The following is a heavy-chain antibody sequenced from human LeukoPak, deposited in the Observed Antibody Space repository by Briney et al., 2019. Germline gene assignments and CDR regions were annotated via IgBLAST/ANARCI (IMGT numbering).Heavy chain of an antibody. CDR3: ARSIRFSSSSFGY. Sequence: SETLSLTCAVYGGSFSGYYWSWLRQPPGKGLEWIGEINHSGSTNYNPSLKSRVTISVDTSKNQFSLKLSSVTAADTAVYYCARSIRFSSSSFGYWGQGTLVTVSS. J-gene: IGHJ4*02. V-gene: IGHV4-34*01. CDR2: INHSGST. D-gene: IGHD6-6*01. CDR1: GGSFSGYY.